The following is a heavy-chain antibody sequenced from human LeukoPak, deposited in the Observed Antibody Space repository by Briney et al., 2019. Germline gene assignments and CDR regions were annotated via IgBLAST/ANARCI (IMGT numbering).Heavy chain of an antibody. CDR3: ARDPGGPNMDEYFQQ. CDR1: GFTFSYYN. CDR2: ISGSGTSI. Sequence: GGSLRLTCAASGFTFSYYNMNWVRQASGKGLEWVSYISGSGTSIQYADSVKGRFTISRDNAKNSLYLQMDSLRDEDTAVYYCARDPGGPNMDEYFQQWGQGTLVTVSS. D-gene: IGHD4/OR15-4a*01. V-gene: IGHV3-48*02. J-gene: IGHJ1*01.